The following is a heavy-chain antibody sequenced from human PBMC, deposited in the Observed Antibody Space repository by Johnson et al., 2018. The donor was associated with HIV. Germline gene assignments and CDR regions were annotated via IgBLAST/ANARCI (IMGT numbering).Heavy chain of an antibody. Sequence: QVQLVESGGGVVRPGGSLRLSCAASGFTFDDYGMSLIRQAPGKGLEWVSYISSSGTNIDYADSVKGRFTISRDNAENSLYLQMNSLRAEDTAVYYCAAPLEIAVAGTGAFDIWGQGTMVTVSS. CDR3: AAPLEIAVAGTGAFDI. J-gene: IGHJ3*02. CDR1: GFTFDDYG. CDR2: ISSSGTNI. D-gene: IGHD6-19*01. V-gene: IGHV3-11*04.